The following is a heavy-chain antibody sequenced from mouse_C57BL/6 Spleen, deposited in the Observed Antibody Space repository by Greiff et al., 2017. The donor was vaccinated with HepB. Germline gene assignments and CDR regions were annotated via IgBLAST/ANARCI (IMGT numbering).Heavy chain of an antibody. J-gene: IGHJ2*01. CDR2: INPNNGGT. V-gene: IGHV1-26*01. Sequence: VQLQQSGPELVKPGASVKISCKASGYTFTDYYMNWVKQSHGKSLEWIGDINPNNGGTSYNQKFKGKATLTVDKSSSTAYMELRSLTSEDSAVYYCARWGTGTRGFDYWGQGTTLTVSS. CDR3: ARWGTGTRGFDY. D-gene: IGHD4-1*01. CDR1: GYTFTDYY.